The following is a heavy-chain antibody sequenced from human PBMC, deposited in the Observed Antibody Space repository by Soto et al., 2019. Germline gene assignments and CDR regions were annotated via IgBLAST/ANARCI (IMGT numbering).Heavy chain of an antibody. V-gene: IGHV3-33*01. CDR1: GFTFSSYG. Sequence: SLRLSCAASGFTFSSYGMHWVRQAPGKGLEWVAVIWYDGSNKYYADSVKGRFTISRDNSKNTLYLQMNSLRAEDTAVYYCARSSGSYHYYYYYGMDVWGQGTTVTVSS. D-gene: IGHD1-26*01. CDR2: IWYDGSNK. CDR3: ARSSGSYHYYYYYGMDV. J-gene: IGHJ6*02.